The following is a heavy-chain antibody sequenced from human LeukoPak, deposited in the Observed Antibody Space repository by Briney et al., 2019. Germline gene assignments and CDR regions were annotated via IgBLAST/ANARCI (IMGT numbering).Heavy chain of an antibody. J-gene: IGHJ4*02. CDR1: GFNFGDYA. CDR2: IRCKAYDETI. V-gene: IGHV3-49*04. D-gene: IGHD2-2*01. CDR3: IRVLHRVIVPAATLFDY. Sequence: GRSLRLSCTASGFNFGDYAMSWVRQAPGKGLEWVGVIRCKAYDETIEYAASVRGRFSISRDEYNSIASVQMNAQKTQDTAVYDYIRVLHRVIVPAATLFDYWGQETPVTVSS.